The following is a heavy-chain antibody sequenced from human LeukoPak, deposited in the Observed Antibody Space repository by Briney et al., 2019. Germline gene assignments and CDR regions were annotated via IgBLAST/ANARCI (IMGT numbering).Heavy chain of an antibody. J-gene: IGHJ5*02. CDR2: ILYSDIT. D-gene: IGHD5-18*01. Sequence: SETLSLTCTVSGGSVGSGSYYWSWIRQSPGKGLEWIGYILYSDITNYNPSLKSRVTMSVDTSKNQFSLRLTSVTAADTAVYYCAAMAVNWFDPWGQGALVIVSS. CDR3: AAMAVNWFDP. V-gene: IGHV4-61*01. CDR1: GGSVGSGSYY.